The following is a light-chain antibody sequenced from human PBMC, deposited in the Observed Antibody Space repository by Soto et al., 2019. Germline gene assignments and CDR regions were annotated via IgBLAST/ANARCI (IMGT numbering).Light chain of an antibody. CDR2: DAS. Sequence: EFVLTQSPVTLSLSPGETATLSCRASESIGTFLAWYQQKPGQAPRLLIYDASTRATGIPARFSGSGSGTDFTLTINDLEPEDSAVYYCPRRHSWPAFGGGTKV. V-gene: IGKV3-11*01. CDR1: ESIGTF. CDR3: PRRHSWPA. J-gene: IGKJ4*01.